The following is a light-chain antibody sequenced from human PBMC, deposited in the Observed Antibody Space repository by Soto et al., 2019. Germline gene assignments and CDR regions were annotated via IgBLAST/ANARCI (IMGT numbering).Light chain of an antibody. CDR2: GAS. CDR3: HQCGGSQP. Sequence: EIVLTQSPGTLSLSPGERATLSCRASQSISSSNLVWYQQKPGQAPRLLIYGASSRATGIPDRFSGSGSGTDFTLTISSLEPEDFAVYFCHQCGGSQPFGQGTKVETK. CDR1: QSISSSN. V-gene: IGKV3-20*01. J-gene: IGKJ1*01.